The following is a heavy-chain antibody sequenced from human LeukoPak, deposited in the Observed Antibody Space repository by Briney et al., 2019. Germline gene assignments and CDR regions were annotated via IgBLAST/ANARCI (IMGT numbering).Heavy chain of an antibody. D-gene: IGHD3-22*01. V-gene: IGHV3-11*01. CDR2: ISSSNTI. CDR1: GFTFSDYY. CDR3: ARDRDYYYDSSGYYLGY. Sequence: GGSLRLSCAASGFTFSDYYMSWIRQAPGKGLEWVSYISSSNTIYYVDSVKGRFTISRDNAKKSLYLQMNSLRAEDTAVYYCARDRDYYYDSSGYYLGYWGQGTLVTVSS. J-gene: IGHJ4*02.